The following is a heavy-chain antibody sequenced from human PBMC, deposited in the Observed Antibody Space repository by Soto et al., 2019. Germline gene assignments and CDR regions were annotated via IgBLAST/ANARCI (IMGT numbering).Heavy chain of an antibody. J-gene: IGHJ3*02. CDR2: IWYDGSNK. V-gene: IGHV3-33*01. D-gene: IGHD2-15*01. CDR3: ARVYCSGGSCYWGAFDI. CDR1: GFTFSSYG. Sequence: PVGSLRLSCAASGFTFSSYGMHWFRQAPVNGLEWVAVIWYDGSNKYYADSVKGRFTISRDNSKNTLYLQMNSLRAEDTAVYYCARVYCSGGSCYWGAFDIWGQGTMVTVSS.